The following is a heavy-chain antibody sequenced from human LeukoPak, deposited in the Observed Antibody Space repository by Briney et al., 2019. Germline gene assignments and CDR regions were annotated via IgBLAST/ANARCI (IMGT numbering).Heavy chain of an antibody. CDR2: MNPNSGNT. V-gene: IGHV1-8*01. CDR3: ARRDCDFWHAVNWFDP. CDR1: GYTFTSYD. Sequence: ASVKVSCKASGYTFTSYDINWVRQATGQGLEWMGWMNPNSGNTGYAQKFQGRVTMTRDTSISTAYMELSSLRSEDTAVYYCARRDCDFWHAVNWFDPWGQGTLVTVSS. J-gene: IGHJ5*02. D-gene: IGHD3-3*01.